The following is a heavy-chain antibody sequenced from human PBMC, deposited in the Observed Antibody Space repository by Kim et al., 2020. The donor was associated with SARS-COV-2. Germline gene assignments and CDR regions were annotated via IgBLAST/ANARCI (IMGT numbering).Heavy chain of an antibody. CDR1: GGSISSYY. V-gene: IGHV4-59*01. CDR2: IYYSGST. D-gene: IGHD3-10*01. Sequence: SETLSLTCTVSGGSISSYYWSWIRQPPGKGLEWIGYIYYSGSTNYNPSLKSRVTISVDTSKNQFSLKLSSVTAADMAVYYCARARRVTMVRGVIKGAFDIWGKRAMVTVSS. CDR3: ARARRVTMVRGVIKGAFDI. J-gene: IGHJ3*02.